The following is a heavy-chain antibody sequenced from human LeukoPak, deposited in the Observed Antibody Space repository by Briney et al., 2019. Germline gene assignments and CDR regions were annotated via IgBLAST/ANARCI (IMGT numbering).Heavy chain of an antibody. V-gene: IGHV4-38-2*02. CDR2: IYHSGST. Sequence: SETLSLTCTVSGYSISSGYYWGWIRQPPGKGLEWIGSIYHSGSTYYNPSLKSRVTISVDTSKNQFSLKLTSVTAADTAVYYCARGVSGYGQWAFDYWGQGTLVTVSS. CDR3: ARGVSGYGQWAFDY. D-gene: IGHD5-12*01. CDR1: GYSISSGYY. J-gene: IGHJ4*02.